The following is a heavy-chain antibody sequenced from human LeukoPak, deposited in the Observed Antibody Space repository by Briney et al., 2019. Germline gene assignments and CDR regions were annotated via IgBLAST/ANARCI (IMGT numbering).Heavy chain of an antibody. D-gene: IGHD4-17*01. CDR3: ARGSHHPLYGDYAYYYGMDV. V-gene: IGHV1-69*04. J-gene: IGHJ6*02. CDR2: IIPILGIA. Sequence: ASVKVSCKASGGTFSSYAISWVRQAPGQGLEWMGRIIPILGIANYAQKFQGRVTITADKSTSTAYMELSSLRSEDTAVYYCARGSHHPLYGDYAYYYGMDVWGQGTTVTVSS. CDR1: GGTFSSYA.